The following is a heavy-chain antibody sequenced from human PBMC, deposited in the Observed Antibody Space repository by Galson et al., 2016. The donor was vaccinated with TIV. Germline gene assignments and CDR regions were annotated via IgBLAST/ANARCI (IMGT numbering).Heavy chain of an antibody. D-gene: IGHD2-15*01. V-gene: IGHV3-30-3*01. J-gene: IGHJ4*02. CDR2: ISYEGSNK. CDR1: GVTFSDYA. Sequence: SLRLSCAASGVTFSDYAIHWVRQAPGKGLEWVAVISYEGSNKFYADSVKGRFTISRDNSNNTLYLQMKSLRPEDTAVYYCARDKASGIGVVADYWGQGTLVTVSS. CDR3: ARDKASGIGVVADY.